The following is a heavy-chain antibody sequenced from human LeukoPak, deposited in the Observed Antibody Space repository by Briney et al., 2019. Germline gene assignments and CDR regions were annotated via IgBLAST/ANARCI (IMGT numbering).Heavy chain of an antibody. Sequence: ASVKVSCKASGYTFTNYAIHWVRQAPGQRLEWMGWINAGNDNTKYSQKFQGRVTITRDTSASTVYMELSSLRSEDTAVYYCTRGLIWFGELSPPGYWGQGTLITVSS. J-gene: IGHJ4*02. D-gene: IGHD3-10*01. V-gene: IGHV1-3*01. CDR1: GYTFTNYA. CDR3: TRGLIWFGELSPPGY. CDR2: INAGNDNT.